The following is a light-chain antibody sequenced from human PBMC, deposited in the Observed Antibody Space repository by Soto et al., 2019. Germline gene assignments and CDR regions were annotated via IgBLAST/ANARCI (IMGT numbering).Light chain of an antibody. J-gene: IGKJ1*01. CDR3: QKYNSAPWT. CDR2: AAS. Sequence: DIPMTQSQSSLSESVLERVNIXWRASQGISNYLAWYQQKPGKVPKLLIYAASTLQSGVPSRFSGSGSGTDFTLTISSLQPEDVATYYCQKYNSAPWTFGQGTKVDIK. CDR1: QGISNY. V-gene: IGKV1-27*01.